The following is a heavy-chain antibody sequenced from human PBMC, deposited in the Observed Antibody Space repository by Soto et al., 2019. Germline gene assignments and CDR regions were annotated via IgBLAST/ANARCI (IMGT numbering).Heavy chain of an antibody. J-gene: IGHJ3*02. Sequence: GGSLRLSCAASGFTVSNSYMSWVRQAPWKGLEWVSAIYSGGSTYYADSVKGRFTISRDNSRNTLYLQMNSLRAEDTAVYYCAREQVGATRDDAFDIWGQGTMVTVSS. CDR1: GFTVSNSY. CDR3: AREQVGATRDDAFDI. D-gene: IGHD1-26*01. V-gene: IGHV3-66*01. CDR2: IYSGGST.